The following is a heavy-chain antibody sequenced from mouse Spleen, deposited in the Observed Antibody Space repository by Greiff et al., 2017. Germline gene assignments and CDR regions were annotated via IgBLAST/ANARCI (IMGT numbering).Heavy chain of an antibody. V-gene: IGHV14-3*02. CDR2: IDPANGNT. J-gene: IGHJ4*01. D-gene: IGHD4-1*01. CDR3: AREGLGKEYYYAMDY. CDR1: GFNIKDTY. Sequence: EVKLMESGAELVKPGASVKLSCTASGFNIKDTYMHWVKQRPEQGLEWIGRIDPANGNTKYDPKFQGKATITADTSSNTAYLQLSSLTSEDTAVYYCAREGLGKEYYYAMDYWGQGTSVTVSS.